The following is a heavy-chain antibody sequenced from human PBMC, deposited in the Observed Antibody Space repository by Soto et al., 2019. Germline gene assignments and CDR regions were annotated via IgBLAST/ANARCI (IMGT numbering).Heavy chain of an antibody. CDR1: GGSISSSSYY. J-gene: IGHJ4*02. Sequence: QLQLQESGPGLVKPSETLSLTCTVSGGSISSSSYYWGWIRQPPGKGLEWIGSIYYSGSTYYNPSLKGRVTISVATSKNQFSLKLSSVTAADTAVYYCARQSALGGYDYYFDYWGQGTLVTVSS. D-gene: IGHD5-12*01. CDR2: IYYSGST. CDR3: ARQSALGGYDYYFDY. V-gene: IGHV4-39*01.